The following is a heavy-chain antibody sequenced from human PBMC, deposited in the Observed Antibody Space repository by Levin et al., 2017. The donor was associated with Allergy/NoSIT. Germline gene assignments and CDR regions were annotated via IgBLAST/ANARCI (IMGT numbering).Heavy chain of an antibody. CDR3: TTDNMRTVAGTFPLDY. CDR1: GFTFSNAW. J-gene: IGHJ4*02. V-gene: IGHV3-15*01. Sequence: PGESLKISCAASGFTFSNAWMSWVRQAPGKGLEWVGRIKSKTDGGTTDYAAPVKGRFTISRDDSKNTLYLQMNSLKTEDTAVYYCTTDNMRTVAGTFPLDYWGQGTLVTVSS. D-gene: IGHD6-19*01. CDR2: IKSKTDGGTT.